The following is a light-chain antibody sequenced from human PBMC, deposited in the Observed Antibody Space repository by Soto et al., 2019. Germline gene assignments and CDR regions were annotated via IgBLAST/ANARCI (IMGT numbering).Light chain of an antibody. Sequence: ETVLTQSPCTLSLSPGESATLSCRASQSVRSTYLAWYQQKPGQAPRLLISGASSRAADIPDRFSGSGSGTDFTLTINRLEPEDFAVYYCQQYDSSPRTFGQGTKVDIK. CDR3: QQYDSSPRT. J-gene: IGKJ1*01. V-gene: IGKV3-20*01. CDR1: QSVRSTY. CDR2: GAS.